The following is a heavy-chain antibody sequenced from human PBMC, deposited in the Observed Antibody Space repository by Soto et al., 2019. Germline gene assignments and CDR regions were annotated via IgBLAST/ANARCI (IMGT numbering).Heavy chain of an antibody. Sequence: PGGSLRLSCVASGFIVSSNYMSWVRQAPGKGLEWVSLLDSGGSTFYADSVKGRFTISRDNSKNTLYLQMNSLRAEDTAVYFCAKDGSARSFQHWGQGTLVTVS. CDR1: GFIVSSNY. CDR2: LDSGGST. D-gene: IGHD1-26*01. V-gene: IGHV3-53*01. CDR3: AKDGSARSFQH. J-gene: IGHJ1*01.